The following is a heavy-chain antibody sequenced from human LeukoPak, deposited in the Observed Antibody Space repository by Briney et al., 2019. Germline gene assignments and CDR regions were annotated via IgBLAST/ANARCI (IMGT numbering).Heavy chain of an antibody. CDR1: GGSISSSTYY. D-gene: IGHD3-22*01. CDR3: ARAYHYDRSGYHY. Sequence: SETLSLTCTVSGGSISSSTYYWGWIRQPPGKGLEWIGSIYYSGSTYYNPSLKSRVTMYVDTSKNQFSLKLSSVTAADTAVYYCARAYHYDRSGYHYWGQGTLVTVSS. V-gene: IGHV4-39*01. CDR2: IYYSGST. J-gene: IGHJ4*02.